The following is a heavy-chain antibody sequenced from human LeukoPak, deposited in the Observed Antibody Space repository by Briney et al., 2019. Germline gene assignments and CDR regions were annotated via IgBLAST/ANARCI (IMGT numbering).Heavy chain of an antibody. CDR1: GFTFSSYS. CDR3: ANGKVPAAPYVDY. J-gene: IGHJ4*02. D-gene: IGHD2-2*01. V-gene: IGHV3-48*01. CDR2: ISSSSSTI. Sequence: GGSLRLSCAASGFTFSSYSMNWVRQAPGKGLEWVSYISSSSSTIYYADSVKGRFTISRDNAKNSLYLQMNSLRAEDTAVYYCANGKVPAAPYVDYWGQGTLVTVSS.